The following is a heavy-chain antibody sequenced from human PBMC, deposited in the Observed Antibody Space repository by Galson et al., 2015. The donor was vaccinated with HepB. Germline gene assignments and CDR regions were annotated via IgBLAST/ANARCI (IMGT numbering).Heavy chain of an antibody. V-gene: IGHV3-7*05. D-gene: IGHD3-10*01. CDR1: EFILSMYW. CDR2: IKEDGSEK. Sequence: SLRLSCAASEFILSMYWMNWVRQAPGKGLEWVANIKEDGSEKNYVDSVKGRFTIARDNAKNSLYLQMKSLRAEDTAVYYCARVKRGEWYSFYYYGMDVWGRGTTVTVSS. CDR3: ARVKRGEWYSFYYYGMDV. J-gene: IGHJ6*02.